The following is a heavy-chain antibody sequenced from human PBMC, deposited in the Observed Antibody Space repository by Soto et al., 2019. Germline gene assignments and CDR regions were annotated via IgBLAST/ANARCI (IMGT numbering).Heavy chain of an antibody. V-gene: IGHV3-23*01. Sequence: EVQLLESGGGLVQPGGSLRLSCAASGFTFSSYAMSWVRQAPGKGLEWGSAISGSGGSTYYADSVKGRFTICKDNSKNTVYLQINSLRAEDTAVYDCAKDLRVVVVVAATFDYWGQGTLVTVSS. CDR1: GFTFSSYA. J-gene: IGHJ4*02. D-gene: IGHD2-15*01. CDR3: AKDLRVVVVVAATFDY. CDR2: ISGSGGST.